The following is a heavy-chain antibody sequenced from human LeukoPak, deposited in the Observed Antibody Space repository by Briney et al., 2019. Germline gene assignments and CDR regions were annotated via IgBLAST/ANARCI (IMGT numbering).Heavy chain of an antibody. CDR2: ISDSGGT. V-gene: IGHV4-39*01. Sequence: SGTLSVTCTGSGGPISYSTYYRGWIRQPPGTGLEGAGTISDSGGTYYNPSLKSRVTISVDTPKNQFSLKLSSVTAADTAVYWCARHRGNGYVYGFDYWGQGTLVTVSS. J-gene: IGHJ4*02. CDR3: ARHRGNGYVYGFDY. CDR1: GGPISYSTYY. D-gene: IGHD3-16*01.